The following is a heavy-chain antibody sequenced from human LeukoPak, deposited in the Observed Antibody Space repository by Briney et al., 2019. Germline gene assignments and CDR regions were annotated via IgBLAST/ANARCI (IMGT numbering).Heavy chain of an antibody. CDR3: VKGFVHPTYYFDY. Sequence: PGGSLRLSCAASGFTFSSYAMSWVRQAPGKGLEWVPAISGSGGSTYYADSVRGRFTISRDNSENTLYLQVNSLRVEDTAVYFCVKGFVHPTYYFDYWGQGTLVTVSS. D-gene: IGHD3-10*01. CDR2: ISGSGGST. V-gene: IGHV3-23*01. CDR1: GFTFSSYA. J-gene: IGHJ4*02.